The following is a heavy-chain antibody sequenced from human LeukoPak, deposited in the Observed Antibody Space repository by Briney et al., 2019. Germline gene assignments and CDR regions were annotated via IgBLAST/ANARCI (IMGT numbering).Heavy chain of an antibody. CDR2: ISGSSRHI. V-gene: IGHV3-21*01. CDR3: ARGYCGGDCYGD. J-gene: IGHJ1*01. CDR1: GFTFSDYF. D-gene: IGHD2-21*02. Sequence: PGGSLRLSCAASGFTFSDYFMNWVRQAPGKGPEYVSSISGSSRHIYYADSVKGRFTISRDNTKSSLYLQMNSLRVEDMAVYYCARGYCGGDCYGDWGQGTLVTVSS.